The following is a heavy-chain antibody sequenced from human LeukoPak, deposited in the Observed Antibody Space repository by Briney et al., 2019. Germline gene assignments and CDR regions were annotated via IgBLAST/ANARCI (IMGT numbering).Heavy chain of an antibody. Sequence: ASVKVSCKASGYTFTSYDINWVRQATGQGLEWMGWMNPNSGNTDYAQKFQGRVTMTRNTFISTAYMELSSLRSEDTAVYYCARAEGAWELLRYYYYGMDVWGQGTTVTVSS. CDR3: ARAEGAWELLRYYYYGMDV. CDR1: GYTFTSYD. D-gene: IGHD1-26*01. CDR2: MNPNSGNT. V-gene: IGHV1-8*01. J-gene: IGHJ6*02.